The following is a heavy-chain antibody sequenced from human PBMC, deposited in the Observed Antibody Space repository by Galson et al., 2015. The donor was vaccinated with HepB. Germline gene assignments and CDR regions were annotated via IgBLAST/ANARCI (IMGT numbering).Heavy chain of an antibody. CDR3: TTDLRTLISTGVPSPQSGDYYYYYMDV. Sequence: SLRLSCAASGFTFSNAWMNWVRQAPGKGLEWVGRIKSKTDGGTTDYAAPVKGRFTISRDVSKNTLYLQMNSLKTEDTAVYYCTTDLRTLISTGVPSPQSGDYYYYYMDVWGKGTTVTVSS. V-gene: IGHV3-15*07. CDR1: GFTFSNAW. CDR2: IKSKTDGGTT. J-gene: IGHJ6*03. D-gene: IGHD2/OR15-2a*01.